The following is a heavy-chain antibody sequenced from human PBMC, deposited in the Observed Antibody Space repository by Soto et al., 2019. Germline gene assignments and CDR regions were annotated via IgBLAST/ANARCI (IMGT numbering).Heavy chain of an antibody. V-gene: IGHV4-59*08. CDR3: ARLLGISGSSGLYYYYGMDV. CDR1: GGSISSYY. CDR2: IYYSGST. Sequence: SETLSLTCTVSGGSISSYYWSWLRQPPGKGLEWIGYIYYSGSTNYNPSLKSRVTISVDTSKNQFSLKLSSVTAADTAVYYCARLLGISGSSGLYYYYGMDVWGQGTTVT. J-gene: IGHJ6*02. D-gene: IGHD1-26*01.